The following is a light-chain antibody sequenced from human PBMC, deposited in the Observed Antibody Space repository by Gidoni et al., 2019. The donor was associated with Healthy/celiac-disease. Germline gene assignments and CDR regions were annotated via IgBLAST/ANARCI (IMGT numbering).Light chain of an antibody. Sequence: IVLTQSPGTLSLSPGERATLSCRASQSVSSSYLAWYQQKPGQAPRLLIYGASSRATGIPDRFSGSGSGTDFTITISRLEPEDFAVYYCQQYGSSRWTFGQGTKVEIK. V-gene: IGKV3-20*01. CDR2: GAS. CDR1: QSVSSSY. J-gene: IGKJ1*01. CDR3: QQYGSSRWT.